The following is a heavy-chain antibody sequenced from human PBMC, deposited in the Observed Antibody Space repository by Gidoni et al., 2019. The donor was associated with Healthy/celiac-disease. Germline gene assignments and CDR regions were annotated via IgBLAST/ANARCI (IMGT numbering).Heavy chain of an antibody. J-gene: IGHJ4*02. Sequence: EVQLLESGGGLVQPGGSLRLSCAASGFTFSSYAMSGVRKAPGKGLEWVSAISGSGGSTYYADSVKGRFTISRDNSKNTLYLQMNSLRAEDTAVYYCAKDPPGLELRRLFDYWGQGTLVTVSS. CDR2: ISGSGGST. CDR1: GFTFSSYA. V-gene: IGHV3-23*01. D-gene: IGHD1-7*01. CDR3: AKDPPGLELRRLFDY.